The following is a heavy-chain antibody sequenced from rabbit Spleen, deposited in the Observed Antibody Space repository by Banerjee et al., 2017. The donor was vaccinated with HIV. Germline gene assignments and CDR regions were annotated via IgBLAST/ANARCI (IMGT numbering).Heavy chain of an antibody. V-gene: IGHV1S45*01. Sequence: EESGGDLVKPGGTLTLTCTVSGFSFSSNWICWVRQAPGKGLEWIACIDTSDGDTDYANWPKGRFTISKASSTTVTLQMTSLTAADTATYFCARDAGTSFSTYGMDLWGPGTLVTVS. CDR1: GFSFSSNW. CDR3: ARDAGTSFSTYGMDL. D-gene: IGHD8-1*01. J-gene: IGHJ6*01. CDR2: IDTSDGDT.